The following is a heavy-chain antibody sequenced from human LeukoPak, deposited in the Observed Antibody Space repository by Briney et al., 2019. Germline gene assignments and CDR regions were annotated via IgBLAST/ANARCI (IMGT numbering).Heavy chain of an antibody. CDR1: GFTFDDYA. CDR2: ISWNSGSI. D-gene: IGHD3-9*01. CDR3: AKVGLRYFDPFDY. Sequence: PGGSLRLSCAASGFTFDDYAMHWVRHAPGKGLEWVSGISWNSGSIGYADSVKSRFTISRDNAKNSLYLQMNSLRAEDTALYYCAKVGLRYFDPFDYWGQGTLVTVSS. J-gene: IGHJ4*02. V-gene: IGHV3-9*01.